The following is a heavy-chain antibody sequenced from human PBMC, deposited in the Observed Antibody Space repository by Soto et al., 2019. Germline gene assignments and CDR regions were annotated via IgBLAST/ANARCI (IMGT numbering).Heavy chain of an antibody. CDR3: ARGTPVWFDP. CDR1: GYTFSDYA. D-gene: IGHD3-10*01. V-gene: IGHV1-3*05. CDR2: INAGNGNT. Sequence: QVQLVQSGAEEKKPGASVKVSCKASGYTFSDYAIHWVRQAPGQRPEWMGWINAGNGNTKYSQKFQGRVTITRDTSASTAYMELSSLRSEDTAVSYCARGTPVWFDPWGQGTLVTVSS. J-gene: IGHJ5*02.